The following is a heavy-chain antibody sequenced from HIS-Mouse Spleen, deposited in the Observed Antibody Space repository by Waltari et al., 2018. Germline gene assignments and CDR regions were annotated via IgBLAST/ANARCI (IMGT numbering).Heavy chain of an antibody. CDR3: ARDLGNWFDP. CDR2: ISSSSSTI. V-gene: IGHV3-48*01. Sequence: EVQLVESGGGLVQPGGSLRRSCAASGFTFRSYSMDWVRQAPGKGLEWVSYISSSSSTIYYADSVKGRFTISRDNAKNSLYLQMNSLRAEDTAVYYCARDLGNWFDPWGQGTLVTVSS. J-gene: IGHJ5*02. CDR1: GFTFRSYS.